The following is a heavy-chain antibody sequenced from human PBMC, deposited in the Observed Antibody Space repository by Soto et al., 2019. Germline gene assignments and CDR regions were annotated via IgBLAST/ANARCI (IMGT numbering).Heavy chain of an antibody. CDR3: ARAGSENDY. J-gene: IGHJ4*02. D-gene: IGHD3-10*01. V-gene: IGHV3-7*05. Sequence: EVQLVESGGGLVQPGGSLRLSCAASGFTFSNYWMSWVRQAPGKGLEWVANIKQDGSERNYVDSVKGRFTISRDNAKNSLYLQLNSLRAEDTAVYYCARAGSENDYWGQGTQVTVSS. CDR2: IKQDGSER. CDR1: GFTFSNYW.